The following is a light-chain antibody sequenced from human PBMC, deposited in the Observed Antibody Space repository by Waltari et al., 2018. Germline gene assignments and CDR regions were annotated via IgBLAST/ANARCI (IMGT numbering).Light chain of an antibody. Sequence: QSALTQPPSVSGTPGQTVTIFRSGGNSNIGSNVVNWYQQVPGTAPKLLIYSNTYRPSGVPDRFSGSKSGTSASLAISGLQSDDEGDYYCATWDDRLTGVVFGGGTQVTVL. J-gene: IGLJ2*01. CDR1: NSNIGSNV. V-gene: IGLV1-44*01. CDR2: SNT. CDR3: ATWDDRLTGVV.